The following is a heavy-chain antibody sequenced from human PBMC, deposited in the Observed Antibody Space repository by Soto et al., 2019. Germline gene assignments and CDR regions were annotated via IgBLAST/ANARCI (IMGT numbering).Heavy chain of an antibody. Sequence: ASVKVSCKASVYTFTSYAMHWVRQAPGQRLEWMGWINAGNGNTKYSQKFQGRVTITRDTSASTAYMELSSLRSEDTVVYYCARDPSYYGMDVWGQGTTVTVSS. CDR2: INAGNGNT. CDR1: VYTFTSYA. CDR3: ARDPSYYGMDV. J-gene: IGHJ6*02. V-gene: IGHV1-3*01.